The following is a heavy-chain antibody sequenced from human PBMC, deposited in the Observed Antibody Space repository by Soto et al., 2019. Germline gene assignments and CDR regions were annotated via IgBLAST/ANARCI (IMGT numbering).Heavy chain of an antibody. CDR3: ARQAKIGDRSQFYFDS. CDR1: VFTFSFYS. Sequence: PGGSLTLSCAASVFTFSFYSMHWVRQAPGKGLEWVAVISYNGRNKHYVDSVKGRFTISRDNSQDTLYLQMDSLRPDDTAVYYCARQAKIGDRSQFYFDSWGQGTLVTVSS. V-gene: IGHV3-30*03. D-gene: IGHD3-16*01. CDR2: ISYNGRNK. J-gene: IGHJ4*02.